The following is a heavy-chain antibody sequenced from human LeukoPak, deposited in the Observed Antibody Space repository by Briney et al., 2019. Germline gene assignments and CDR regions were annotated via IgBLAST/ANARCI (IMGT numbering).Heavy chain of an antibody. CDR3: AKDMWIQLWHDAFDI. J-gene: IGHJ3*02. V-gene: IGHV3-21*04. D-gene: IGHD5-18*01. Sequence: GGSLRLSCAASGFTFSTYSMIWVRQTPGKGLEWVSAISSDSFYIYFADSVRGRFTISRDNAKNSLYLQMNSLRAEDTALYYCAKDMWIQLWHDAFDIWGQGTMVTVSS. CDR2: ISSDSFYI. CDR1: GFTFSTYS.